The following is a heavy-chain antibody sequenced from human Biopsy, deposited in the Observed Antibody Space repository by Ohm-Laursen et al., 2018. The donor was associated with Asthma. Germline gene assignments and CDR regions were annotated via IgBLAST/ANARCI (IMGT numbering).Heavy chain of an antibody. CDR1: GFTFSSYW. Sequence: SLRLSCTASGFTFSSYWMHWVRQAPGKGLMWVSRINSDGSSTTYADSVKGRFIISRDNAENTLYLRMNSLRAEGTAVYYCARVSALYDFWSGYSLYDYWGQGTLVTVSS. V-gene: IGHV3-74*01. CDR3: ARVSALYDFWSGYSLYDY. D-gene: IGHD3-3*01. CDR2: INSDGSST. J-gene: IGHJ4*02.